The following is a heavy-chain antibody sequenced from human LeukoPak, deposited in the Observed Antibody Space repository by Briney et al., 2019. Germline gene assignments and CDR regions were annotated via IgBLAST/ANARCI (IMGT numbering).Heavy chain of an antibody. CDR1: GYSISSGHY. Sequence: SETLSLTCAVSGYSISSGHYWGWIRQPPGKGLEWIGSIYHSGSTYYNPSLKSRVTISVDTSKNQFSLKLSSVTAADTAVYYCARVGDGYNDDYWGQGTLVTVSS. CDR3: ARVGDGYNDDY. D-gene: IGHD5-24*01. CDR2: IYHSGST. J-gene: IGHJ4*02. V-gene: IGHV4-38-2*01.